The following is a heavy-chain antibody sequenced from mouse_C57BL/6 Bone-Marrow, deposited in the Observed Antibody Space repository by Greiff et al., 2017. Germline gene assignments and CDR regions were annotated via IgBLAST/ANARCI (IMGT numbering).Heavy chain of an antibody. J-gene: IGHJ2*01. V-gene: IGHV6-3*01. CDR1: GFTFSNYW. CDR3: TCRHYYGSSYGFDY. Sequence: EVHLVESGGGLVQPGGSMKLSCVASGFTFSNYWMNWVRQSPEKGLEWVAQIRLKSDNYATNYADSVKGRFIISRDDSKSSVYLQMNNLRAEDTGMYYCTCRHYYGSSYGFDYGGQGTTLTVSA. CDR2: IRLKSDNYAT. D-gene: IGHD1-1*01.